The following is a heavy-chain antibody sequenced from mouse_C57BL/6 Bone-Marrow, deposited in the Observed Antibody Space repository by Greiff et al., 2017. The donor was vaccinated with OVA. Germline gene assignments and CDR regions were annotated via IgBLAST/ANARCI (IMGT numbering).Heavy chain of an antibody. CDR2: IDPSDSYT. Sequence: QVQLKESGAELVRPGTSVKLSCKASGYTFTSYWMHWVKQRPGQGLEWIGVIDPSDSYTNYNQKFKGKATLTVDTSSSTAYMQLSSLTSEDSAVYYCARRNYGSSLWFAYWGQGTLVTVSA. J-gene: IGHJ3*01. CDR3: ARRNYGSSLWFAY. D-gene: IGHD1-1*01. V-gene: IGHV1-59*01. CDR1: GYTFTSYW.